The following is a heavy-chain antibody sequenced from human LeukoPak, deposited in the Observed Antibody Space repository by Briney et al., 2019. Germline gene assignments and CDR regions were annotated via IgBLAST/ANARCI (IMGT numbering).Heavy chain of an antibody. CDR2: IYYSGST. CDR3: ARDYYGSGSHRENYYYYGMDV. J-gene: IGHJ6*02. CDR1: GGSISSYY. V-gene: IGHV4-59*01. Sequence: SETLSLTCTVSGGSISSYYWSWIRQPPGKGLEWIGYIYYSGSTNYNPSLKSRVTISVDTSKNQFSLKLSSVTAADTAVYYCARDYYGSGSHRENYYYYGMDVWGQGTTVTVSS. D-gene: IGHD3-10*01.